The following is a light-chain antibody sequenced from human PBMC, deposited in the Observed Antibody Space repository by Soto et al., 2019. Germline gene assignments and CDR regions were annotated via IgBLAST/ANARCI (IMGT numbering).Light chain of an antibody. CDR3: QQSYSSPPT. V-gene: IGKV1-39*01. CDR1: QSISSY. Sequence: DIQMTQSPSSLSASVGDRVTITCRASQSISSYLNWYQQKPGKAPKLLIYAASSLESGVPSRFSGTGSGTEFTLTISSLQPDDLATYYCQQSYSSPPTFGQGTKVDIK. CDR2: AAS. J-gene: IGKJ1*01.